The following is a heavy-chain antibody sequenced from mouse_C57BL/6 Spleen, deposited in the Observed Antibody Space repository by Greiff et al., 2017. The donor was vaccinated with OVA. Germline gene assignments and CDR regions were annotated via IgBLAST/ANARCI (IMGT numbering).Heavy chain of an antibody. V-gene: IGHV1-80*01. J-gene: IGHJ4*01. D-gene: IGHD4-1*01. CDR3: ARDWEDYGMDY. CDR1: GFAFSGYW. CDR2: INTGDGAT. Sequence: VQLKESGAELVKPGASVKISCKASGFAFSGYWMNWVKQRPGKGLEWIGQINTGDGATNYNGKFKGKATLTADKSSSTAYMQLSSLTSEDSAVYFCARDWEDYGMDYWGQGTSVTVSA.